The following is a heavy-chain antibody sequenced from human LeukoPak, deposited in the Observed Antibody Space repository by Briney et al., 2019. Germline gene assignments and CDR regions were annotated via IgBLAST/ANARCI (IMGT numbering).Heavy chain of an antibody. CDR2: ISSSGDTV. D-gene: IGHD6-25*01. Sequence: GGSLRLSCAASGFTFSDYYMSWIRQTPGKGLEWVSYISSSGDTVYYADSVKGRFTISRDNAKNSLDLQMNSLRAEDTAVYYCAHQRLWRDGFEYWGQGTLVTVSS. V-gene: IGHV3-11*01. CDR1: GFTFSDYY. J-gene: IGHJ4*02. CDR3: AHQRLWRDGFEY.